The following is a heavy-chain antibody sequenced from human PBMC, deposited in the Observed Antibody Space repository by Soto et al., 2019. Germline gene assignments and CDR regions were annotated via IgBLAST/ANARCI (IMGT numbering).Heavy chain of an antibody. V-gene: IGHV3-33*01. Sequence: QVQLVESGGGVVQPGRSLRLSCAASGFTFSSYGMHWVRQAPGKGLEWVAVIWYDGSNKYYTDSVKGRFTISRDNSRNTLYLQMNSLSAEDTAVYCCARGLITSTHRGIDYWGQGTLVTVSS. CDR3: ARGLITSTHRGIDY. CDR1: GFTFSSYG. CDR2: IWYDGSNK. D-gene: IGHD3-16*01. J-gene: IGHJ4*02.